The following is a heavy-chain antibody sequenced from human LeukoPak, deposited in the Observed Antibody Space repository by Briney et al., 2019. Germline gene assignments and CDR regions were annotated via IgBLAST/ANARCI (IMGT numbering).Heavy chain of an antibody. Sequence: GGSLRLSCAASGFIFSDFGMGWVRQAPGKRLEWVSSIFGSRDSISYANSVKGRFTISRDNAENSLYLQMDSLRVEDTAVYYCTRGMDHINYAWFDPWGQGTLVIVSS. CDR3: TRGMDHINYAWFDP. D-gene: IGHD4-11*01. CDR1: GFIFSDFG. V-gene: IGHV3-21*06. J-gene: IGHJ5*02. CDR2: IFGSRDSI.